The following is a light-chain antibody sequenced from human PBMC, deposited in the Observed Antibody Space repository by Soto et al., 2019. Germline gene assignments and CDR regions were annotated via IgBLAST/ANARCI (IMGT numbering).Light chain of an antibody. CDR1: SNDIGGYNY. CDR3: SSYSTTTTPQLV. CDR2: KVS. J-gene: IGLJ3*02. Sequence: QSVLTQPASVSGSPGQSITIPCTGSSNDIGGYNYVSWYQQHPGRAPKLVIYKVSDRPSGVSTRFSASKSGNTASLTISGLQAEDEADYYCSSYSTTTTPQLVFGGGTKLTVL. V-gene: IGLV2-14*01.